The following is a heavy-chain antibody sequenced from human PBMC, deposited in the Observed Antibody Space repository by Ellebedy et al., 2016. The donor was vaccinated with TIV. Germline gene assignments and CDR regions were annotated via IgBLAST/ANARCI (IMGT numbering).Heavy chain of an antibody. D-gene: IGHD2-15*01. CDR1: GHTFSNAW. CDR2: LTFDGKNT. Sequence: GESLKISCAVSGHTFSNAWMTWVRQAPGKGLEWVSSLTFDGKNTFYANSVKGRFTISRDSSKNTLYLQLNSLTPEDTALYYCARGSFAPDYWGRGTLVTVSS. V-gene: IGHV3-23*01. J-gene: IGHJ4*02. CDR3: ARGSFAPDY.